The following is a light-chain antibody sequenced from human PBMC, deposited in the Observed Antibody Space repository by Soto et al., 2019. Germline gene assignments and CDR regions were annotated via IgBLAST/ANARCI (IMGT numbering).Light chain of an antibody. CDR1: QSVSSSY. J-gene: IGKJ1*01. Sequence: EIVMTQSPGTLSLSPGERATLSCRASQSVSSSYLACYQQKPNQAPTLLLYGASIRATGIPDRFTGSGSVPDFTLTISSLEPEDFAEYYCQHYGRSPCTFGQGTKVEIK. CDR3: QHYGRSPCT. V-gene: IGKV3-20*01. CDR2: GAS.